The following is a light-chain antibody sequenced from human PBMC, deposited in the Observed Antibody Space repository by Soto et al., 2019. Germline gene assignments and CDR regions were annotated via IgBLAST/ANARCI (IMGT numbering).Light chain of an antibody. Sequence: IRVAQSPASLSASDGDRVTITCRPAESISRHLNLYQQKPGRAPDRLIYAASTLQNGVPSRFTGSGSGTEFTLTITGLQLEDFATYYCQQDYSNLATFGQGTRLEIK. J-gene: IGKJ5*01. V-gene: IGKV1-39*01. CDR1: ESISRH. CDR2: AAS. CDR3: QQDYSNLAT.